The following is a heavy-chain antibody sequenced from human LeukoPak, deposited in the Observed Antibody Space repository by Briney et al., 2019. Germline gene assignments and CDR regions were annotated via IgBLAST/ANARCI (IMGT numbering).Heavy chain of an antibody. Sequence: GESLRLSCIVSGFIFSDYWMSWVRQAPGKGLEWVANIKQDGSAKHYVDSVKGRFTISRDNAKNSLYLQMNSLRAEDTAIYYCARRYFDYWGQGTLVTVSS. CDR2: IKQDGSAK. CDR1: GFIFSDYW. J-gene: IGHJ4*02. V-gene: IGHV3-7*03. CDR3: ARRYFDY.